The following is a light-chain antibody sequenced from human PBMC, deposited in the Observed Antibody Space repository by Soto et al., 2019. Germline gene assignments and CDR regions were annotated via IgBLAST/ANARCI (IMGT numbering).Light chain of an antibody. V-gene: IGKV3-11*01. CDR1: QSVSSY. J-gene: IGKJ4*01. Sequence: EIVLTQSPATLSLSPGERATLSCRASQSVSSYLAWYQQKPGQAPRLLIYDASNRATGIPARFSGSGSGPDFTLTISSLEPEDFAVYYCQQRSNWHPSLTFGGGTKVEIK. CDR2: DAS. CDR3: QQRSNWHPSLT.